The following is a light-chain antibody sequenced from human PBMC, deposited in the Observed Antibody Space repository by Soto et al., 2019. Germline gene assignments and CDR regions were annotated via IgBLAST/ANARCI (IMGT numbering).Light chain of an antibody. CDR2: GAS. J-gene: IGKJ1*01. Sequence: EIVLTQSPCTLSLSPGERATLSCRASQSVSSSYLAWYQQKPGQAPRLLIYGASSRATGLPDRFSGSGSGTDFTFTISRLEPEDFAVYYCQQYGSSPWTFGQGTKVEIK. V-gene: IGKV3-20*01. CDR1: QSVSSSY. CDR3: QQYGSSPWT.